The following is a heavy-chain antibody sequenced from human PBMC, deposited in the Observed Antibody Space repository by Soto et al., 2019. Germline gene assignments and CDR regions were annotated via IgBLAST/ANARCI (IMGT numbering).Heavy chain of an antibody. J-gene: IGHJ4*02. Sequence: PKKRLEWMGWINTSNGNSAYSQEFQGRVTISADKSASTAYMELSSLRSEDTAVYYCARSGDWNYDQVKGYWGQGTLVTVSS. CDR3: ARSGDWNYDQVKGY. D-gene: IGHD1-7*01. V-gene: IGHV1-3*03. CDR2: INTSNGNS.